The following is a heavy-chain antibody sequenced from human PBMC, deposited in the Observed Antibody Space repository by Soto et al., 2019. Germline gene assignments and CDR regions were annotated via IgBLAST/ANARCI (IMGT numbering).Heavy chain of an antibody. J-gene: IGHJ5*02. CDR1: GFTFSDYY. V-gene: IGHV3-11*01. D-gene: IGHD1-1*01. CDR2: ISSSGSTI. Sequence: GGSLRLSCAASGFTFSDYYMSWIRQAPGKGLEWVSYISSSGSTIYYADSVKGRFTISRDNAKNSLYLQMNSLRAEDTAVYYCARDKGYNWNDVYNWFDPWGQGTLVTVSS. CDR3: ARDKGYNWNDVYNWFDP.